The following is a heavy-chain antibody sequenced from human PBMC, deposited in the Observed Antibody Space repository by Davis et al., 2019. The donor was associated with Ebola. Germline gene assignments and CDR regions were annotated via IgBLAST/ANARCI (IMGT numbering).Heavy chain of an antibody. J-gene: IGHJ6*02. CDR3: ARDGDYGRANSYYFGMDV. D-gene: IGHD4-17*01. V-gene: IGHV1-69*13. Sequence: SVKVSCKTSGDTFSSDAISWVRQAPGQGLEWMGGIIPMFGTTHYAQKFQGRVTITADDSTATVSLDLSGLIPEDTAVYYCARDGDYGRANSYYFGMDVWGRGTTVTVSS. CDR1: GDTFSSDA. CDR2: IIPMFGTT.